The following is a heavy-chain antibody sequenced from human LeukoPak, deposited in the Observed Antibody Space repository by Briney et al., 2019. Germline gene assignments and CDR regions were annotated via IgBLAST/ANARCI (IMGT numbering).Heavy chain of an antibody. J-gene: IGHJ4*02. CDR2: INPRGGST. D-gene: IGHD5-24*01. V-gene: IGHV1-46*01. CDR3: ARVGYTGWNWGLDY. CDR1: GYTFTSHF. Sequence: ASVKVSCKASGYTFTSHFMHWVRQAPGQGLEWMGIINPRGGSTSYTQKFQGRVTMTRDTSTSTVYMELSSLRSEDTAVYYCARVGYTGWNWGLDYWGQGTLVTVSS.